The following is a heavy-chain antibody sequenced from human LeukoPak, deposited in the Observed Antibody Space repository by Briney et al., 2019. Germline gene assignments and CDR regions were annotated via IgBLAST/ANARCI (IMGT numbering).Heavy chain of an antibody. D-gene: IGHD4-23*01. CDR3: ARTKVVGYGGTAGFDY. CDR2: IHPNSGGT. J-gene: IGHJ4*02. Sequence: ASVKVSCKASGYTFTGYYMHWVRQAPGQGLEWMGWIHPNSGGTNYAQKFQGRVTMTRDTSISTAYMELSRLRSDDTAVYYCARTKVVGYGGTAGFDYWGQGTLVTVSS. CDR1: GYTFTGYY. V-gene: IGHV1-2*02.